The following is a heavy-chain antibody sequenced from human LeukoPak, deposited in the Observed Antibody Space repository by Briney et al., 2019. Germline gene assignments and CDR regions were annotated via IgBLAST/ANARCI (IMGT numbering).Heavy chain of an antibody. CDR2: ISWNSGSI. V-gene: IGHV3-9*01. D-gene: IGHD2-2*03. Sequence: GGSLRLSCAASGFTFDDYAMHWVRQAPGKGLEWVSGISWNSGSIGYADSVKGRFTISRDNAKNSLYLQMNSLRAEDTAVYYCARDKNGYCSSTSCYASFDYWGQGTLVTVSS. CDR3: ARDKNGYCSSTSCYASFDY. J-gene: IGHJ4*02. CDR1: GFTFDDYA.